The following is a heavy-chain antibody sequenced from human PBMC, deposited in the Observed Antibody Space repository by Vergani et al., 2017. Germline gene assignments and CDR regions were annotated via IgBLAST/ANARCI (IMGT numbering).Heavy chain of an antibody. CDR2: ISWDGGSI. CDR1: GFTFDDYT. D-gene: IGHD2-2*01. Sequence: EVQLVESGGGLVQPGGSLRLSCAASGFTFDDYTMHWVRQAPGKGLEWGSLISWDGGSIGYADSVKGRFTISRDNAKNSLYLQMNSLRAEDTALYYCAKGYCSSTSCYGGYSDYWGQGTLVTVSS. V-gene: IGHV3-43*01. CDR3: AKGYCSSTSCYGGYSDY. J-gene: IGHJ4*02.